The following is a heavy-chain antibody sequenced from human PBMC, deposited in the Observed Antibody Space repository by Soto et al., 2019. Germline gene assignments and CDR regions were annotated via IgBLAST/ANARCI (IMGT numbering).Heavy chain of an antibody. CDR1: GYTFTGYA. D-gene: IGHD6-19*01. Sequence: SVEVSCKASGYTFTGYARHWVRQAPGQRLEWMGWINAGNGNTKYSQKFQGRVTITRDTSASTAYMELSSLRSEDTAVYYCARAVAVAADFDYWGQGTLVTVSS. J-gene: IGHJ4*02. V-gene: IGHV1-3*01. CDR3: ARAVAVAADFDY. CDR2: INAGNGNT.